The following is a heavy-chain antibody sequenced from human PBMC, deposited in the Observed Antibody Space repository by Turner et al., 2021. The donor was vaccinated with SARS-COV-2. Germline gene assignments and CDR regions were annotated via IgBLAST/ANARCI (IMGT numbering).Heavy chain of an antibody. Sequence: QLQLQESGPELVKPSETLSLTCTVSGGSISSRSYYWGWIRQPPGKGLEWIGSINYSGRTHYNPSLKSRVTISVDTSKNQFSLKLSSVTAADTAVYYCARLGGSGDYVDYWGQGTLVTVSS. CDR2: INYSGRT. J-gene: IGHJ4*02. CDR1: GGSISSRSYY. V-gene: IGHV4-39*01. D-gene: IGHD3-16*01. CDR3: ARLGGSGDYVDY.